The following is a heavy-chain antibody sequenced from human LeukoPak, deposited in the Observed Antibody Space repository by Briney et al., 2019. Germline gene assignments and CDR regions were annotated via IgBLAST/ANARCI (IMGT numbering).Heavy chain of an antibody. V-gene: IGHV1-2*02. CDR3: AREITMVRGVIDY. D-gene: IGHD3-10*01. J-gene: IGHJ4*02. CDR2: INPNSGGT. Sequence: ASVKVSCKASGYTFTGYYMHWVRQAPGQGLEWMGWINPNSGGTNYAQKFQGRVTMTRDTSISTVYMELSSLRSEDTAVYYCAREITMVRGVIDYWGQGTLVTVSS. CDR1: GYTFTGYY.